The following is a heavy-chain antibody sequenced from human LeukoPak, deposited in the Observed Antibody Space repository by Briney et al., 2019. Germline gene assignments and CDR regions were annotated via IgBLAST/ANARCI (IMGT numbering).Heavy chain of an antibody. CDR3: ARVPTPPRYCSITSCYDRDNWFDP. D-gene: IGHD2-2*01. CDR2: IYYSGST. V-gene: IGHV4-59*01. CDR1: GGSISSYY. J-gene: IGHJ5*02. Sequence: PSETLSLTCTVSGGSISSYYWSWIRQPPGKGLEWIGYIYYSGSTNYNPSLKSRVTISVDTSKNQFSLKLSSVTAADTAVYYCARVPTPPRYCSITSCYDRDNWFDPWGQGTLVTVSS.